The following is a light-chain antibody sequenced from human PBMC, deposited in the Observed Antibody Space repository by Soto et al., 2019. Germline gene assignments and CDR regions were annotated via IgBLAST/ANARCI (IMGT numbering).Light chain of an antibody. CDR2: AAS. CDR1: QNIGTY. CDR3: QRSSSSRGT. Sequence: DIPITQSQSSLSAVLSRVLYIXGRASQNIGTYLNWYQQKPRKAPKLLIYAASSLQSGVPSRFSGSGSGTEFTLTINSLQPEDFATYYCQRSSSSRGTFGGGTKVDNK. J-gene: IGKJ4*01. V-gene: IGKV1-39*01.